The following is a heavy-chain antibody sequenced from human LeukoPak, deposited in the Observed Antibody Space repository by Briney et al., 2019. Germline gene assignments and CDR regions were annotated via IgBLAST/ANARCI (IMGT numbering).Heavy chain of an antibody. CDR1: GWSFNDYY. D-gene: IGHD2-2*01. V-gene: IGHV4-34*01. J-gene: IGHJ5*02. Sequence: SETLSLTCAVYGWSFNDYYWNWIRQPPGKGLEWIGEINARGDTNFNPSLKSRVTISVDTSKSQFSLRLTSMIAADTAVYYCARGQVPAARGYNWFDPWGQGALVTVSS. CDR2: INARGDT. CDR3: ARGQVPAARGYNWFDP.